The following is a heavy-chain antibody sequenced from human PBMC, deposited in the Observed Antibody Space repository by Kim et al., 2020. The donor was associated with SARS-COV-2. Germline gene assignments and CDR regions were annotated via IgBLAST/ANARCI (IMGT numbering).Heavy chain of an antibody. V-gene: IGHV3-11*06. Sequence: YVKGRFTISRDNAKNSLFLEMGSLRGEDTAVYYCARDIVASRFQYYGMDVWGQGTSVTVSS. J-gene: IGHJ6*02. D-gene: IGHD6-13*01. CDR3: ARDIVASRFQYYGMDV.